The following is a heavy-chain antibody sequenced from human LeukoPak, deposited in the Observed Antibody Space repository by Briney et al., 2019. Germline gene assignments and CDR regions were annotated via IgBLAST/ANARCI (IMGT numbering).Heavy chain of an antibody. CDR1: GPIFSSYA. CDR2: ITGSGGRT. J-gene: IGHJ4*02. CDR3: AKDRSCINDVCHGDFDY. V-gene: IGHV3-23*01. D-gene: IGHD2-8*01. Sequence: GRSLRLSCAPSGPIFSSYATSSVPHAPRKRAEWVSTITGSGGRTYYADPVKGRFTISKDKSQNPVYPQMNSLRAEGPAVYYCAKDRSCINDVCHGDFDYWGRGGMVTVSS.